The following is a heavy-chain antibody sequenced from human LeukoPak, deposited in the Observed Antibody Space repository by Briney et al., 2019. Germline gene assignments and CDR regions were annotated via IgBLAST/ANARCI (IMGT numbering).Heavy chain of an antibody. V-gene: IGHV1-18*04. CDR3: ARDGRFGELFDY. J-gene: IGHJ4*02. Sequence: ASVKVSCKASGYTFTSYYMHWVRQAPGQGLEWMGWISAYNGDTNYAQKLQGRVTMTTDTSTSTAYMEVRSLRSDDTAVYYCARDGRFGELFDYWGQGTLVTVSS. D-gene: IGHD3-10*01. CDR2: ISAYNGDT. CDR1: GYTFTSYY.